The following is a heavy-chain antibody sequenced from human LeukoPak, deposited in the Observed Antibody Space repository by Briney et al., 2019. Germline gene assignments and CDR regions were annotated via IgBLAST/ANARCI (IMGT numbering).Heavy chain of an antibody. CDR3: ARLLDNDSSGDPDTFDM. Sequence: PSETLSLTCSVSGDSISRHFWSWIRQPPGKGLEWIAFIHYSGRTKYNPSLQSRVTISVDTSENEFSLRLTSVTTADTAVYYCARLLDNDSSGDPDTFDMWGQGTVVIVSS. J-gene: IGHJ3*02. D-gene: IGHD3-22*01. V-gene: IGHV4-59*11. CDR1: GDSISRHF. CDR2: IHYSGRT.